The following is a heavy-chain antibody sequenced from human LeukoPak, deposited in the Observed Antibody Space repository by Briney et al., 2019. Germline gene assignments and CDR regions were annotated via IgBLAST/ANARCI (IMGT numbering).Heavy chain of an antibody. CDR1: GGTFSSYA. D-gene: IGHD6-19*01. Sequence: ASVKVSCKASGGTFSSYAISWVRQAPGQGLEWMGGIIPIFGTANYAQKFQGRVTITADESTSTAYMELSSLRSDDTAVYYCARAMGILSRGWQDYGGREPLVTVSS. CDR2: IIPIFGTA. V-gene: IGHV1-69*13. J-gene: IGHJ4*02. CDR3: ARAMGILSRGWQDY.